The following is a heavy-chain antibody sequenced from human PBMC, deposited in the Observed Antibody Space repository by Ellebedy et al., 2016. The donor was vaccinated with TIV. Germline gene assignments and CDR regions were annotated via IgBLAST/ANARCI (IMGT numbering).Heavy chain of an antibody. Sequence: SETLSLTCNVSGASIYSSSYYWGWIRQPPGKGLEWIGTMSYSGSTYYSPSLKSRVTISVDTSKNQFSLKLSSVSAADTAVYYCARNLVIFTFEKWYFDLWGRGTLVTVSS. V-gene: IGHV4-39*01. J-gene: IGHJ2*01. CDR1: GASIYSSSYY. CDR3: ARNLVIFTFEKWYFDL. D-gene: IGHD3/OR15-3a*01. CDR2: MSYSGST.